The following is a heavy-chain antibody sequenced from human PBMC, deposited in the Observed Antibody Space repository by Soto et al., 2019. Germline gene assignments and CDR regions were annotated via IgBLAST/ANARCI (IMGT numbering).Heavy chain of an antibody. CDR2: ISGGSSTI. J-gene: IGHJ6*02. V-gene: IGHV3-48*01. CDR1: GFTFSNYR. CDR3: ALESMED. Sequence: GGSLRLSCAASGFTFSNYRMNWVRQAPGKGLEWISYISGGSSTIYYAASVKGRFTISRDNATKSLYLQLNILRAEDTAVYYCALESMEDWGQGTTVTVSS.